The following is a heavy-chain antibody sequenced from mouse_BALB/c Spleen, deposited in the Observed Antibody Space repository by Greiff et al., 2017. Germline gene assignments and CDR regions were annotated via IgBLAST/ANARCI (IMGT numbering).Heavy chain of an antibody. CDR1: GFSLTSYG. CDR2: IWSGGST. V-gene: IGHV2-2*02. D-gene: IGHD2-4*01. CDR3: ARNGMITTNAMDY. Sequence: VQLVESGPGLVQPSQSLSITCTVSGFSLTSYGVHWVRQSPGKGLEWLGVIWSGGSTDYNAAFISRLSISKDNSKSQVFFKMNSLQANDTAIYYCARNGMITTNAMDYWGQGTSVTVSS. J-gene: IGHJ4*01.